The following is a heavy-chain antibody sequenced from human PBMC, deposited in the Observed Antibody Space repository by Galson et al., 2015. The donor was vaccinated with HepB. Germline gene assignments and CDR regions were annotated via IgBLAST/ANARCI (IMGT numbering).Heavy chain of an antibody. D-gene: IGHD6-13*01. CDR1: GFTFSSYG. J-gene: IGHJ4*02. Sequence: SLRLSCAASGFTFSSYGMHWARQAPGKGLEWVAVIWYNGSNKFYVDSVKGRFTISRDNSKNTVYLQMNSLRAEDTAVYYCARERNIAAPAALDSWGQGTLVTVSS. CDR3: ARERNIAAPAALDS. V-gene: IGHV3-33*01. CDR2: IWYNGSNK.